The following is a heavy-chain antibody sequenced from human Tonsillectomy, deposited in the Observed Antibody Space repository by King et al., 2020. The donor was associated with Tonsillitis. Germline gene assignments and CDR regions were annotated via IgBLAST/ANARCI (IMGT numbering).Heavy chain of an antibody. D-gene: IGHD6-19*01. Sequence: VQLVQSGAEVKKPGASVTVSCKASGYTFTSYGITWVRQAPGQGLEWMGWISTYNGNTKYALKLQGRVTMTTDTSTNTAYMELRSLRSDDTAVYYCARDRAQGCQWVAWTCGYWGQGTLVTVSS. J-gene: IGHJ4*02. CDR3: ARDRAQGCQWVAWTCGY. CDR2: ISTYNGNT. V-gene: IGHV1-18*04. CDR1: GYTFTSYG.